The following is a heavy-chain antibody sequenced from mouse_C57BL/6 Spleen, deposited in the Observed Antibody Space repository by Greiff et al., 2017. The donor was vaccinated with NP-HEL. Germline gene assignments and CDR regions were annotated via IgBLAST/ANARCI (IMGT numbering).Heavy chain of an antibody. Sequence: QVQLKQSGAELVRPGASVTLSCKASGYTFTDYEMHWVKQTPVHGLEWIGAIDPETGGTAYNQKFKGKAILTADKSSSTAYMELRSLTSEDSAVYYCTRKFLYYGNSFDYWGQGTTLTVSS. D-gene: IGHD2-1*01. CDR1: GYTFTDYE. V-gene: IGHV1-15*01. CDR3: TRKFLYYGNSFDY. J-gene: IGHJ2*01. CDR2: IDPETGGT.